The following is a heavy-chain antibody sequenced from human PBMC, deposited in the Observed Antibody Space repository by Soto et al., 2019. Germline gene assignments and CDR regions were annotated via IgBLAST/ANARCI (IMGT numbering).Heavy chain of an antibody. CDR1: GGSMSRYY. CDR2: VYSRGGT. Sequence: ETLSLTCPVPGGSMSRYYWSRIRQPAGKGLEWIGRVYSRGGTHYNPSLKSRVTISLDTSKNQCSVRLLSVTDADTAVYYCARGQRFSDWFDPWGQGTLVGVS. V-gene: IGHV4-4*07. CDR3: ARGQRFSDWFDP. J-gene: IGHJ5*02. D-gene: IGHD3-3*01.